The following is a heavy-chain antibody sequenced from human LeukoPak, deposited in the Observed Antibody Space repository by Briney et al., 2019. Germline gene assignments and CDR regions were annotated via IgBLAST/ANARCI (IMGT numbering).Heavy chain of an antibody. V-gene: IGHV1-69*05. CDR2: IIPIFGTA. J-gene: IGHJ4*02. CDR3: AREGDYGDYGSFDY. CDR1: GGTFSSYA. Sequence: SMKVSCRASGGTFSSYAISWVRQAPGQGLEWMGGIIPIFGTANYAQKFQGRVTITTDESTSTAYMELSSLRSEDTAVYYCAREGDYGDYGSFDYWGQGTLVTVSS. D-gene: IGHD4-17*01.